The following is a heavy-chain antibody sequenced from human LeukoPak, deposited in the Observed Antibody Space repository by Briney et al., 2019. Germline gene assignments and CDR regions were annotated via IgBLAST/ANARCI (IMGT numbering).Heavy chain of an antibody. D-gene: IGHD5-12*01. CDR3: AKGGGYEAQYYYYYLDV. J-gene: IGHJ6*03. Sequence: AGGSLRLSCAASELTFNNYWMTWVRQAPGKGLEWVANIKQDGSEKYYVDSVKGRFTISRDNAKNSLYLQMKSLRAEDTAVYYCAKGGGYEAQYYYYYLDVWGKGTTVTISS. CDR2: IKQDGSEK. V-gene: IGHV3-7*01. CDR1: ELTFNNYW.